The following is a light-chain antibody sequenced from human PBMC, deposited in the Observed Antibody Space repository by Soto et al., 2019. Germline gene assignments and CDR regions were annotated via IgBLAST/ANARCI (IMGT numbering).Light chain of an antibody. CDR3: LQDYDYPRT. J-gene: IGKJ1*01. V-gene: IGKV1-6*01. Sequence: IQVTQSPSSLSASVGDRVTISCRASQGIRDELGWYQQKAGKAPNLLISAASRLQSGVPSRFSGRGSGTDFTLTISSLQPEDFATYYCLQDYDYPRTFGQGTKVDIK. CDR1: QGIRDE. CDR2: AAS.